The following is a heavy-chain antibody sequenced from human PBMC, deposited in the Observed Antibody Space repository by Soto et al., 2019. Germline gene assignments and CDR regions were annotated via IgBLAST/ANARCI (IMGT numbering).Heavy chain of an antibody. J-gene: IGHJ3*02. V-gene: IGHV1-3*01. CDR1: GYTFTSYA. CDR2: INAGNGNT. D-gene: IGHD3-16*02. Sequence: GASVKVSCKASGYTFTSYAMHWVRQAPGQRLEWMGWINAGNGNTEYSQKFQGRVTITRDTSASTAYMELSSLRSEDTAVYYCASGGVLRLGKLSLFDAFDIWGQGTMVTVSS. CDR3: ASGGVLRLGKLSLFDAFDI.